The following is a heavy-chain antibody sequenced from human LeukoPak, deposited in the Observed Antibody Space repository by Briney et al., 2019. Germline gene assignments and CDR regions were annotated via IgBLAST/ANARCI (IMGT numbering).Heavy chain of an antibody. V-gene: IGHV3-30*02. Sequence: GGSLRLSCAASGFTFSGSGMHWVRQAPGKGLEWVAFIRYHGSDKYYADSVKGRFTISRDNSKNTLYLQMNSLRPEDTSVYFCARSPTSWYFDYWGQGTLVTVSS. CDR2: IRYHGSDK. J-gene: IGHJ4*02. CDR1: GFTFSGSG. CDR3: ARSPTSWYFDY. D-gene: IGHD2-2*01.